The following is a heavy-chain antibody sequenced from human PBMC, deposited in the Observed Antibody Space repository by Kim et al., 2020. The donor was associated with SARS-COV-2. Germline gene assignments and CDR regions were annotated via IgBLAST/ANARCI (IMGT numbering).Heavy chain of an antibody. V-gene: IGHV4-34*01. Sequence: SETLSLTCAVYGGSFSGYYWSWIRQPPGKGLEWIGEINHSGSTNYNPSLKSRVTISVDTSKNQFSLKLSSVTAADTAVYYCARAGYYGSGSLDYWGQGT. J-gene: IGHJ4*02. D-gene: IGHD3-10*01. CDR2: INHSGST. CDR3: ARAGYYGSGSLDY. CDR1: GGSFSGYY.